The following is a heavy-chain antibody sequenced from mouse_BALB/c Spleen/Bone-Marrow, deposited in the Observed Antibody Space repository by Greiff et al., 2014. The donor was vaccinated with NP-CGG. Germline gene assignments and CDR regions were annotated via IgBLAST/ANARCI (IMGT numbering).Heavy chain of an antibody. J-gene: IGHJ2*01. Sequence: EVQLQQSGAELVKPGASVKLSCTASGFNMKDTYMHWVKQRPEQGLEWTGRIDPANGNTKYDPKFQGKATITADTSSNTAYLQLSSLTSEDTAVYYCAVYYYGYYFDYWGQGTTLTVSS. CDR2: IDPANGNT. D-gene: IGHD1-2*01. V-gene: IGHV14-3*02. CDR1: GFNMKDTY. CDR3: AVYYYGYYFDY.